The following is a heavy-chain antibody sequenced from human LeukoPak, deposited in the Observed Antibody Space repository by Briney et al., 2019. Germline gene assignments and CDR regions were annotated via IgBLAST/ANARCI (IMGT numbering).Heavy chain of an antibody. V-gene: IGHV3-23*01. CDR2: ISAGSGGT. Sequence: GGSLRLSCVASGFTFSSYAMTWFRQAPGKGLEWVSMISAGSGGTYYADSVKGRFTISRDNSKNTLYLQMNSLRVEDTALYYCVRDGAYSAGIDFDYWGQGTLVTVSP. CDR3: VRDGAYSAGIDFDY. D-gene: IGHD2-21*01. CDR1: GFTFSSYA. J-gene: IGHJ4*02.